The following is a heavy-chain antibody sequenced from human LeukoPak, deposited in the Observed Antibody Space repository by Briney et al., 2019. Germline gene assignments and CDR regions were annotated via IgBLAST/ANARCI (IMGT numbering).Heavy chain of an antibody. CDR3: ARDRSRFYY. J-gene: IGHJ4*02. CDR1: GLTFSNYW. V-gene: IGHV3-7*01. D-gene: IGHD2-2*01. Sequence: GGSLRLSCAASGLTFSNYWMSWVRQAPGRGLEWVANIKEDGNEKYYVDSVKGRFTISRDDAKKSLYLQMNSLRAEDTAVYYCARDRSRFYYWGQGTPVTVSS. CDR2: IKEDGNEK.